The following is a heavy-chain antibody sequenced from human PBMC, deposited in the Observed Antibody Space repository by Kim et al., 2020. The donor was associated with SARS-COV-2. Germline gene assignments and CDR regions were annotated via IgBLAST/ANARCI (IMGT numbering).Heavy chain of an antibody. Sequence: SFQGHVTISADKSISTAYLQWSSLKASDTAMYYCARHVKSYYDSSGTFDYWGQGTLVTVSS. D-gene: IGHD3-22*01. J-gene: IGHJ4*02. CDR3: ARHVKSYYDSSGTFDY. V-gene: IGHV5-10-1*01.